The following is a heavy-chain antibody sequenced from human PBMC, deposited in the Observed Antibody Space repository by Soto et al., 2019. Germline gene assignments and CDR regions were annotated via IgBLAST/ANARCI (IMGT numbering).Heavy chain of an antibody. Sequence: GSLRLSCAASGFTFSSYEMNWVRQAPGKGLEWVSDITSTGSTRYYADSVKGRFTISRDNAKNSLYLQMNSLRAEDTAVYYCARGYCTSSACHWNFDYWGQGTLVTVSS. J-gene: IGHJ4*02. CDR1: GFTFSSYE. D-gene: IGHD2-8*02. CDR3: ARGYCTSSACHWNFDY. V-gene: IGHV3-48*03. CDR2: ITSTGSTR.